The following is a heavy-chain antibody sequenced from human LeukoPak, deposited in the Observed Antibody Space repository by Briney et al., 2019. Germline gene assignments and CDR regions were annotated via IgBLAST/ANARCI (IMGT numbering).Heavy chain of an antibody. CDR1: GFTFSMYT. Sequence: GGSLRLSCAASGFTFSMYTMNWVRQAPGTGLEWVSGISSGSSYIYYADSVKGRFTISRDNAKNSLYLQMNSLRADDTAVYYCARVTAVEVGPDAFDIWGQGTMVTVSS. CDR3: ARVTAVEVGPDAFDI. CDR2: ISSGSSYI. V-gene: IGHV3-21*01. J-gene: IGHJ3*02. D-gene: IGHD6-19*01.